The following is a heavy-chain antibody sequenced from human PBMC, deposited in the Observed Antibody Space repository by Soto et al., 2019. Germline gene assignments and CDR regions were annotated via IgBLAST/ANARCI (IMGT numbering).Heavy chain of an antibody. CDR1: GGSISCGGYY. D-gene: IGHD3-10*01. CDR3: ARSGNRKSIITMVRGIATYYFDY. V-gene: IGHV4-31*02. Sequence: LSLTCTVSGGSISCGGYYWSWIRQHPGKGLEWIGYIYYSGSTYYNPSLKSRVTISVDTSKNQFSLKLSSVTAADTAVYYCARSGNRKSIITMVRGIATYYFDYWGQGTLVTVSS. CDR2: IYYSGST. J-gene: IGHJ4*02.